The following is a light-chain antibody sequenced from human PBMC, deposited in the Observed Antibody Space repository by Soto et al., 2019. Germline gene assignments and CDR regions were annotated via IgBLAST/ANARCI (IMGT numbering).Light chain of an antibody. J-gene: IGKJ1*01. V-gene: IGKV1-39*01. Sequence: DIQMTQSPSSLSESVGDRVTITCRASQNINNFLNWYQQKPGKAPNLLIYAASTMQGGVPSRFSGSGSGTDFTLTISSLQPEDFATYFCQRNSITPRTFGRGTRVEIK. CDR2: AAS. CDR1: QNINNF. CDR3: QRNSITPRT.